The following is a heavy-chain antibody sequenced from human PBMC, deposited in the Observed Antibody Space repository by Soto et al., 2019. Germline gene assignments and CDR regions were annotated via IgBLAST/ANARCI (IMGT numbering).Heavy chain of an antibody. CDR1: GFLFSSYE. V-gene: IGHV3-48*03. J-gene: IGHJ6*02. CDR2: ISGSGTTI. CDR3: AKGGYSSGWIDNGLDV. D-gene: IGHD6-25*01. Sequence: EMQLVESGGGLVQPGGSLKLSCVASGFLFSSYEINWVRQAPGKGLEWLSYISGSGTTIYYADSVKGRFTISRDNAKNSLFLQMNGLRAEDTAVYYCAKGGYSSGWIDNGLDVWGQGTRVTVS.